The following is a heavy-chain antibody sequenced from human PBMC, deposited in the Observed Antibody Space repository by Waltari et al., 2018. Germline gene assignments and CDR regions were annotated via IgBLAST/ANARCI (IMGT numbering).Heavy chain of an antibody. Sequence: QVQLQESGPGLVKPSETLSLTCSVSGASINSHYWSWIRQPPGKGLEWVGYVFYSGSTNYSPSFKSRVTISVDRSKNKFSLRLNSVTVADTAVYYCARRIEAAGTDAFDIWGQGTMVIVSS. D-gene: IGHD6-13*01. CDR2: VFYSGST. J-gene: IGHJ3*02. V-gene: IGHV4-59*11. CDR3: ARRIEAAGTDAFDI. CDR1: GASINSHY.